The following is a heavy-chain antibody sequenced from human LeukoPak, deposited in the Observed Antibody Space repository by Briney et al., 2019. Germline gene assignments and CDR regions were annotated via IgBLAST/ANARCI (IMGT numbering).Heavy chain of an antibody. V-gene: IGHV5-51*01. CDR1: GYTFTNYW. D-gene: IGHD2/OR15-2a*01. J-gene: IGHJ4*02. CDR3: ARSMGYFPYDY. CDR2: IYPGDSDT. Sequence: LGESLKISCKGSGYTFTNYWIGWVRQMSGKGLEWMGIIYPGDSDTTYSPSFQGQVTISADKSISTAYLQWNSLKASDTAMYYCARSMGYFPYDYWGQGTLVTVSS.